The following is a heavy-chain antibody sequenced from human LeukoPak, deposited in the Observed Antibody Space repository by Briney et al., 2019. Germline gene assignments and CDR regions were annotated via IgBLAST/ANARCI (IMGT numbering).Heavy chain of an antibody. Sequence: GGSLRLSCAASGFTFSSYSMNWVRQAPGKGLEWVSSISSSSSYIYYADSVKGRFTISRDNAKNSLYLQMNSLRAEDTAVYYCAKVGIAAAGPLDYWGQGTLVTVSS. J-gene: IGHJ4*02. CDR3: AKVGIAAAGPLDY. V-gene: IGHV3-21*04. CDR1: GFTFSSYS. D-gene: IGHD6-13*01. CDR2: ISSSSSYI.